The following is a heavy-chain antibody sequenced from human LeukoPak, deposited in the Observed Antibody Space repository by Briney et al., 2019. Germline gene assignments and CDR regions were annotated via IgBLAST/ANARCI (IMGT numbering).Heavy chain of an antibody. CDR2: MNEGGSER. Sequence: GGSLRLSCAASGFTFSKSWMSWVRQAPGKGLEWVANMNEGGSERDYVDSVKGRFTISRDNARKSLYLQMSSLRAEDTAVYYCATYTHWVAGDVWGQGTTVTVSS. CDR3: ATYTHWVAGDV. CDR1: GFTFSKSW. J-gene: IGHJ6*02. D-gene: IGHD3-16*01. V-gene: IGHV3-7*01.